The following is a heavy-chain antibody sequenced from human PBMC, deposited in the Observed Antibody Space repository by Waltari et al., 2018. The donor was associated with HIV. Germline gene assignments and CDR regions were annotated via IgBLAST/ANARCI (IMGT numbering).Heavy chain of an antibody. J-gene: IGHJ3*02. Sequence: DVQLLQSGAAVRKPGESLMISCKGTGYSFTSYGNGRVRQMPGKGLGGRGIICPGDSDTRCSPSFQGQVTISADKSISTAYRQWSSLKASDTAMYYCAGPGRWLPANDAFDIWGQGTMVTVSS. CDR1: GYSFTSYG. CDR2: ICPGDSDT. D-gene: IGHD5-12*01. CDR3: AGPGRWLPANDAFDI. V-gene: IGHV5-51*02.